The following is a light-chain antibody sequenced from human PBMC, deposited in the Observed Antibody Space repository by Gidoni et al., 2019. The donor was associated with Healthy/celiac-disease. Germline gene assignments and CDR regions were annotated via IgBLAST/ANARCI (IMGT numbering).Light chain of an antibody. CDR3: KQSIQPPAMT. Sequence: DIVMTLTPLSLPVTPAQPASSSCQSSPSRPLSVGKTYLNWYLQKPGQPPQLLIYDVSTRFSGVPDRFSGSGSGTDFTLKISRVEAEDVGVYYCKQSIQPPAMTFGQXTRLEIK. V-gene: IGKV2D-29*01. J-gene: IGKJ5*01. CDR1: PSRPLSVGKTY. CDR2: DVS.